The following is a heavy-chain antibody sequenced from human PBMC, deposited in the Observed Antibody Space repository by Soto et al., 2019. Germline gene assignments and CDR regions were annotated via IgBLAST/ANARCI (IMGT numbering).Heavy chain of an antibody. D-gene: IGHD2-15*01. J-gene: IGHJ4*02. CDR1: GYTFTNYA. CDR2: INAGNGNT. CDR3: ASGPGGPDGPGDY. V-gene: IGHV1-3*01. Sequence: QVQLVQSGAEVKKPGASVKVSCKASGYTFTNYAMHWVSQAPGQRLEWMGWINAGNGNTKYSQKFQGRVTITRDTSASTAYMDLSSLRSEDTAVYYCASGPGGPDGPGDYWGQGTLVTVSS.